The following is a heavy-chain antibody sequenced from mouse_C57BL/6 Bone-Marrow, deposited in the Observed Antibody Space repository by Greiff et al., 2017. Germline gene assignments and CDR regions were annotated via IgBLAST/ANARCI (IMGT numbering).Heavy chain of an antibody. J-gene: IGHJ3*01. V-gene: IGHV5-12*01. CDR2: ISNGGGST. Sequence: EVQVVESGGGLVQPGGSLKLSCAASGFTFSDYYMYWVRQTPEKRLEWVAYISNGGGSTYYPDTVKGRFTISRDNAKNTLYLQMSRLKSEDTAMYYCARPGDYYGSSFWFAYWGQGTLVTVSA. CDR1: GFTFSDYY. D-gene: IGHD1-1*01. CDR3: ARPGDYYGSSFWFAY.